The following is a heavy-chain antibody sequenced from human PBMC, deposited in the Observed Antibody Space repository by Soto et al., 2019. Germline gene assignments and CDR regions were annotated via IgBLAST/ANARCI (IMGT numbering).Heavy chain of an antibody. V-gene: IGHV4-34*01. CDR2: INHSGST. Sequence: PSETLSLTCAVYGGSFSGYYWSWIRQPPGKGLEWIGEINHSGSTNYNPSLKSRVTISVDTSKNQFSLKLSSVTAADTAVYYCARVSSGYKRIYGMDVWGQGTTVTVSS. CDR1: GGSFSGYY. J-gene: IGHJ6*02. CDR3: ARVSSGYKRIYGMDV. D-gene: IGHD3-22*01.